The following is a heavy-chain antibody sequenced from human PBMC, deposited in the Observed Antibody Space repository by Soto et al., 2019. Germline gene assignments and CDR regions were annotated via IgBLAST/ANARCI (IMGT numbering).Heavy chain of an antibody. CDR1: SNY. V-gene: IGHV4-59*01. Sequence: SNYWTWIRQPPGNVLEWIGYFYNSGSTNYNPSLKSRVTTSEDTSKSQFYLKVNSMTAADTAVYYCARYRREAVAGYTLDNWGQGILVTVSS. D-gene: IGHD6-13*01. CDR2: FYNSGST. CDR3: ARYRREAVAGYTLDN. J-gene: IGHJ4*02.